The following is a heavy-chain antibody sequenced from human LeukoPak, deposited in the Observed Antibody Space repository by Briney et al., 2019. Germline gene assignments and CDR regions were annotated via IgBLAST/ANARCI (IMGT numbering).Heavy chain of an antibody. J-gene: IGHJ4*02. Sequence: SETLSLTCAVSGYSISSGYYWGWLREPPGKVLEGFVSIYHSGSTYYNPSLKSPVTISVDTSKNQFSLKLSSVTAADTAVYYCARVVFGGVIVNYFDYWGQGTLVTVSS. CDR3: ARVVFGGVIVNYFDY. V-gene: IGHV4-38-2*01. CDR1: GYSISSGYY. D-gene: IGHD3-16*02. CDR2: IYHSGST.